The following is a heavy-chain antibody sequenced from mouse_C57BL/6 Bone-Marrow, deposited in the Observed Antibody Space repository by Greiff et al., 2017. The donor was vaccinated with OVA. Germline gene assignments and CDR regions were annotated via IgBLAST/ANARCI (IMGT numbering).Heavy chain of an antibody. CDR1: GFTFSSYA. CDR3: ARWLRRGYYAMDY. V-gene: IGHV5-4*03. D-gene: IGHD2-2*01. J-gene: IGHJ4*01. CDR2: ISDGGSYT. Sequence: DVMLVESGGGLVKPGGSLKLSCAASGFTFSSYAMSWVRQTPEKRLEWVATISDGGSYTYYPDNVKGRFTISRDNAKNNLYLQMSHLKSEDTAMYYCARWLRRGYYAMDYWGQGTSVTVSS.